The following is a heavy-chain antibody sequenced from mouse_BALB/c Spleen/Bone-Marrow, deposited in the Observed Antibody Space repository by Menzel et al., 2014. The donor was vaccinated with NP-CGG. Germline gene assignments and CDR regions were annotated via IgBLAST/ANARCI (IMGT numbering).Heavy chain of an antibody. V-gene: IGHV4-2*02. J-gene: IGHJ4*01. CDR2: INPGSSTI. CDR1: GFDFSRYW. CDR3: ARLAEWGAMDY. Sequence: EVHLVESGGGLVQPGGSLNLSCAASGFDFSRYWMSWARQAPGKGQEWIGEINPGSSTINYTPSLKDKFIISRDNAKNTLYLQMSKVRSEDTALYYCARLAEWGAMDYWGQGTSVTVSS.